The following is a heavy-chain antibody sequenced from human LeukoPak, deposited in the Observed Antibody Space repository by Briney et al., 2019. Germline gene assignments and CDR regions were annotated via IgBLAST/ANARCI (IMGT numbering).Heavy chain of an antibody. D-gene: IGHD1-26*01. Sequence: GGSLRLSCVASAFSFRNNGIHWVRQAPGKGLEWVAFIRYDGSDKYYTDSVKGRFTISRDNSKNTVYLQMNSLRAEDSAVYFCANVAYSGTYSDYWGQGTLVTVSS. CDR3: ANVAYSGTYSDY. CDR2: IRYDGSDK. J-gene: IGHJ4*02. V-gene: IGHV3-30*02. CDR1: AFSFRNNG.